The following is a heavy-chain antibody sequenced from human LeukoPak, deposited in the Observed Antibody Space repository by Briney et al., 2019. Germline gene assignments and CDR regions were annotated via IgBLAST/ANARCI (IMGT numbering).Heavy chain of an antibody. Sequence: GGSLRLSCAASGFTVSSNYMSWVRQAPGKGLEWVSVIYSGGSTYYADSVKGRFTISRDNSKNTLYLQMNSLRAEDTAVYYCARDRPPSYYYDSSGYYSSWGQGTLVTVSS. J-gene: IGHJ5*02. CDR1: GFTVSSNY. CDR3: ARDRPPSYYYDSSGYYSS. CDR2: IYSGGST. V-gene: IGHV3-66*01. D-gene: IGHD3-22*01.